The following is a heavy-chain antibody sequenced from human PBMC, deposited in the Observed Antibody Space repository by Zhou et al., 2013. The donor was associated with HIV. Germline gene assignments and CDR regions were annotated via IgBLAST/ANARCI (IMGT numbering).Heavy chain of an antibody. J-gene: IGHJ4*02. CDR3: AATPRPGAATLVVFDH. CDR2: ISGSGDRK. CDR1: GFTFNTYA. V-gene: IGHV3-23*01. Sequence: EVQLLESGGNWVQSGGSLRLSCAASGFTFNTYAMSWVRQAPGKGLEWVSSISGSGDRKYYADSVKGRFTISRDNSRNTLYVQMDSLRAEDTAVYYCAATPRPGAATLVVFDHWGQGILVTVSS. D-gene: IGHD2-21*01.